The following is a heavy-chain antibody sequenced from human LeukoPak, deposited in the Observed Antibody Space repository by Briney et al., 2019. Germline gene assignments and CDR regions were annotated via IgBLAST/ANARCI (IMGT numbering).Heavy chain of an antibody. D-gene: IGHD6-13*01. CDR2: IYYSGST. CDR3: ARGVAPGYSSSWYYFDY. Sequence: SETLSLTCTVSGGSISSYYWSWIRQPPGKGLEWIGYIYYSGSTNYNPSLKSRVTISVDTSKNQFSLKLSSVTAADTAAYYCARGVAPGYSSSWYYFDYWGQGTLVTVSS. CDR1: GGSISSYY. J-gene: IGHJ4*02. V-gene: IGHV4-59*12.